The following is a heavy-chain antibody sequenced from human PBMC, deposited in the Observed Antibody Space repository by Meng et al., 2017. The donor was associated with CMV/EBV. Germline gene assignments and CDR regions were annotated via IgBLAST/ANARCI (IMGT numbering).Heavy chain of an antibody. V-gene: IGHV3-30*02. CDR1: GFSFSDHG. CDR3: AKVSGGGGSLNYFDY. D-gene: IGHD2-15*01. CDR2: IRYDGSNK. J-gene: IGHJ4*02. Sequence: GESLKISCAASGFSFSDHGMHWVRQAAGKGLEWVAFIRYDGSNKYYADSVKGRFTISRDNSKNTQYLQMNNLRGEDTAEYYCAKVSGGGGSLNYFDYWGQGTMVTVSS.